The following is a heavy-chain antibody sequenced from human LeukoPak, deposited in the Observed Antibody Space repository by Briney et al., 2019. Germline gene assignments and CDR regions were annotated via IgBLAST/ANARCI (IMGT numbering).Heavy chain of an antibody. CDR3: ARAPNFYDISLVDS. D-gene: IGHD3-9*01. V-gene: IGHV3-11*04. CDR2: SSGSDNTI. CDR1: GFTFSSYA. J-gene: IGHJ4*02. Sequence: PGGSLRLSCAASGFTFSSYAMSWIRQAPGKGLEWVSYSSGSDNTIHYADSVKGRFTISRDNARNSLFLQMNRLRAEDTAIYFCARAPNFYDISLVDSWGQGTLVTVSS.